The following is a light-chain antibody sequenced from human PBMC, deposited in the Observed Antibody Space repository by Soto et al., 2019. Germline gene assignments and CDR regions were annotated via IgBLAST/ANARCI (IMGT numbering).Light chain of an antibody. CDR1: QSVSSN. J-gene: IGKJ4*01. V-gene: IGKV3-15*01. CDR2: GAS. CDR3: QQYLNWLT. Sequence: EIVMTQSPATLSVSPGERATLSCRASQSVSSNLVWYQQKPGQAPRLLIYGASTRATDIPARFSGSGSGTEFTLTISSLQSEDFAVYYCQQYLNWLTFGGGTKVEIK.